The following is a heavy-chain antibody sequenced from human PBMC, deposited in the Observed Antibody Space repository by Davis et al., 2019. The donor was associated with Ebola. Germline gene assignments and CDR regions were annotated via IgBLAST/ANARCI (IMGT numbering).Heavy chain of an antibody. CDR1: GFTFSSYW. J-gene: IGHJ6*02. CDR3: AREYLPPFTGDLFYYYYGMDV. V-gene: IGHV3-7*03. CDR2: IKQDGSEK. D-gene: IGHD1-26*01. Sequence: GGSLRLSCAASGFTFSSYWMSWVRQAPGKGLEWVANIKQDGSEKYYVDSVKGRFTISRDNAKNSLYLQMNSLRAEDTAVYYCAREYLPPFTGDLFYYYYGMDVWGQGTTVTVSS.